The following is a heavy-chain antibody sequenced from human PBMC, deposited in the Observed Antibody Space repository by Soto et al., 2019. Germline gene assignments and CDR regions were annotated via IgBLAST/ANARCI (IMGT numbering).Heavy chain of an antibody. Sequence: LRLSCAASGFTFSSYAMGLVRQGPGKGLEWVAVVSIGGSTHYADSVRGRFTISRDNSKNTLSLQMNSLTAEDTAVYFCAKRRGAGGHFDYWGQGALVTVSS. J-gene: IGHJ4*02. CDR1: GFTFSSYA. CDR2: VSIGGST. CDR3: AKRRGAGGHFDY. D-gene: IGHD2-15*01. V-gene: IGHV3-23*01.